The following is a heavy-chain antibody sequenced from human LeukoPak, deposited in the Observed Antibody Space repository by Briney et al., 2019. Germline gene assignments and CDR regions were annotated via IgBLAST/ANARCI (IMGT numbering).Heavy chain of an antibody. V-gene: IGHV1-2*04. J-gene: IGHJ4*02. CDR2: INPNSGGT. CDR1: GYTFTGYY. Sequence: ASVKVSCKASGYTFTGYYMHWVRQAPGQGLEWMGWINPNSGGTNYAQKFQGWVTMTRDTSISTAYMELSRLRSDDTAVYYCARGAARYFDWLLSRVPNFDYWGQGTLVTVSS. D-gene: IGHD3-9*01. CDR3: ARGAARYFDWLLSRVPNFDY.